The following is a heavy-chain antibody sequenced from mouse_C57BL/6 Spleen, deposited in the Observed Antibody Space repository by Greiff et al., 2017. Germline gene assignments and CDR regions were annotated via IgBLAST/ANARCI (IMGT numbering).Heavy chain of an antibody. CDR2: ISSGSSTI. CDR1: GFTFSDYG. V-gene: IGHV5-17*01. CDR3: ARPDGYYDYAMDY. J-gene: IGHJ4*01. Sequence: DVMLVESGGGLVKPGGSLKLSCAASGFTFSDYGMHWVRQAPEKGLEWVAYISSGSSTIYYADTVKGRFTISRDNAKNTLFLQMTSLRSEDTAMYYCARPDGYYDYAMDYWGQGTSVTVSS. D-gene: IGHD2-3*01.